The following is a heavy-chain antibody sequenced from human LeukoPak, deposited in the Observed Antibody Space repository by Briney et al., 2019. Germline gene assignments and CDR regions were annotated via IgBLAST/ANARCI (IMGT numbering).Heavy chain of an antibody. J-gene: IGHJ6*02. Sequence: GGSLRLSCAASGFSVSSNHMSWVRQAPGKGLEWVSVIYSGGLTYYADSVKGQFTISRDNSKNTLYLQMNGLRAEDTAVYYCARGPVYYYYGMDVWGQGTTVTVYS. CDR2: IYSGGLT. CDR1: GFSVSSNH. CDR3: ARGPVYYYYGMDV. V-gene: IGHV3-53*01.